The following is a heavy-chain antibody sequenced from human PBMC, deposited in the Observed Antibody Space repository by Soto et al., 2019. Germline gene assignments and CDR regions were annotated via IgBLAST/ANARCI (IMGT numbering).Heavy chain of an antibody. CDR1: GGSISSYY. Sequence: SEPLSLTCTVSGGSISSYYWSWIRQPPGRGLEWMGYIYYSGSTNYNPSLKSRVTISVDTSKNQFSLKLSSVTAADTAVYYCAREAGITMVRGAFDYWGQGTLVTISS. J-gene: IGHJ4*02. V-gene: IGHV4-59*01. CDR2: IYYSGST. D-gene: IGHD3-10*01. CDR3: AREAGITMVRGAFDY.